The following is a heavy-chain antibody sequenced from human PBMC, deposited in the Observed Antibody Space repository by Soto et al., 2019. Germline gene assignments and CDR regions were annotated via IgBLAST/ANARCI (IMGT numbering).Heavy chain of an antibody. CDR3: ARDKCRSPPDC. CDR1: GLNFRSYA. V-gene: IGHV3-23*01. Sequence: GTLRLSCAASGLNFRSYAMSWVRQAPGKGLEWASAISGSGGSTYYADSVKGRFTISRDNSKNTLYLQMNSLRDEDTAAYYCARDKCRSPPDCWGNETLGTVAS. CDR2: ISGSGGST. J-gene: IGHJ5*01. D-gene: IGHD2-15*01.